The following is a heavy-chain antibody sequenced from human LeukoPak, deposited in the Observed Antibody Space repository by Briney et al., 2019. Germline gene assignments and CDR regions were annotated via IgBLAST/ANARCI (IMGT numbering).Heavy chain of an antibody. V-gene: IGHV4-34*01. J-gene: IGHJ4*02. D-gene: IGHD4-23*01. CDR3: ARDPTTVVTLPYYFDF. CDR2: INDRGHT. Sequence: PSETLSLTCSVHGGAFIGDHWNWIRQSPEKGLEWIGEINDRGHTNYNPSLESRVTISVDASKKQFSLKLNSVTAADTAVYYCARDPTTVVTLPYYFDFWGQGTLVTVSS. CDR1: GGAFIGDH.